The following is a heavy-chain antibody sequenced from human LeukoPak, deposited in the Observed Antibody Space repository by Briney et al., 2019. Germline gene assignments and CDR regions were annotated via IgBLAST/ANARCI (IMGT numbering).Heavy chain of an antibody. D-gene: IGHD6-13*01. Sequence: GGSLRLSCVASGFTFSTFAMNWVRQAPGKGLEWVSTISETGRSTYYADSVKGQFTISRDNSKNTLYLQMNSLRAEDTAVYYCARGPAAAGTWNWFDPWGQGTLVTVSS. CDR2: ISETGRST. CDR1: GFTFSTFA. V-gene: IGHV3-23*01. CDR3: ARGPAAAGTWNWFDP. J-gene: IGHJ5*02.